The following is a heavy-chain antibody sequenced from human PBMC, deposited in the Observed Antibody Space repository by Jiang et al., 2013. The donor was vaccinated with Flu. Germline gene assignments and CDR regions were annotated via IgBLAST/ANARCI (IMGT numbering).Heavy chain of an antibody. V-gene: IGHV6-1*01. CDR1: GDSVSSNSAA. CDR3: ARDPSSVGATLRWARTWYFDL. D-gene: IGHD1-26*01. J-gene: IGHJ2*01. Sequence: QTLSLTCAISGDSVSSNSAAWNWIRQSPSRGLEWLGRTYYRSKWYNDYAVSVKSRITINPDTSKNQFSLQLNSVTPEDTAVYYCARDPSSVGATLRWARTWYFDLWGRGTLVTVSS. CDR2: TYYRSKWYN.